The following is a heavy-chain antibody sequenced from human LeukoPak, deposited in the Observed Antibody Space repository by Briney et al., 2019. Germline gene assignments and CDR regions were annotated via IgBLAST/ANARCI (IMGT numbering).Heavy chain of an antibody. Sequence: ASVKVSCKASGYTFGSDDINWVRQAPGQGLEWMGWINPNSGGTNYAQKFQGRVTMTRDTSISTAYMELSRLRSDDTAVYYCARDLEINNDYTEELDYWGQGTLVTVSS. CDR2: INPNSGGT. CDR1: GYTFGSDD. D-gene: IGHD4-11*01. CDR3: ARDLEINNDYTEELDY. V-gene: IGHV1-2*02. J-gene: IGHJ4*02.